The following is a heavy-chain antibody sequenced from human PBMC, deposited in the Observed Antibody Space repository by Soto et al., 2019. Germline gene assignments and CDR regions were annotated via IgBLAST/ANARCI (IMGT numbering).Heavy chain of an antibody. V-gene: IGHV3-23*01. CDR2: ISGSGGST. J-gene: IGHJ4*02. Sequence: PGGSLRLSCAASGFTFSSYAMSWVRQAPGKGLEWVSAISGSGGSTYYADSVKGRFTISRDNSKNTLYLQMNSLRAEDTAVYYCAKFFSVSWNYVGYYFDYWGQGTLVTVSS. D-gene: IGHD1-7*01. CDR1: GFTFSSYA. CDR3: AKFFSVSWNYVGYYFDY.